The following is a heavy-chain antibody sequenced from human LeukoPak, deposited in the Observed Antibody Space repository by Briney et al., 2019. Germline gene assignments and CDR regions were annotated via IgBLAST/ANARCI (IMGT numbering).Heavy chain of an antibody. CDR3: ARVYDSSGYYWDY. D-gene: IGHD3-22*01. CDR1: GGSISSGDYY. Sequence: SETLSLTCTVSGGSISSGDYYWSWIRQPPGKGLEWIGYIYYSGSTYYNPSLKSRVTISVDTSKNQFSLKLSSVTVADTAVYYCARVYDSSGYYWDYWGQGTLVTVSS. V-gene: IGHV4-30-4*01. J-gene: IGHJ4*02. CDR2: IYYSGST.